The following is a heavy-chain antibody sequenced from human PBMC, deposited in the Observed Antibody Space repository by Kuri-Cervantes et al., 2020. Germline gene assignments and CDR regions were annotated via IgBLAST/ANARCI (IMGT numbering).Heavy chain of an antibody. J-gene: IGHJ4*02. Sequence: ESLKISCAVHGGSFSGYYWSWIRQPPGKGLEWIGEINHSGSTNYNPSLKSRVTISVDKSKNQFSLKLSSVTAADTAVYYCARAGIVGATGEFDYWGQGTLVTVSS. V-gene: IGHV4-34*01. CDR1: GGSFSGYY. CDR2: INHSGST. D-gene: IGHD1-26*01. CDR3: ARAGIVGATGEFDY.